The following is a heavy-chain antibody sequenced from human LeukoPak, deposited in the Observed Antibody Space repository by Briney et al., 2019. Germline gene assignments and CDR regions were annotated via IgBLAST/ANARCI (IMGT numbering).Heavy chain of an antibody. Sequence: PGGSLRLSCAASGFTFSGSAMHWVRQASGKGLEWVGRIRSKANSYATAYAASVKGRFTISRDDSKNTAYLQMNSLKTEDTAVYYCTRGGRGYCYGMDVWGQGTTVTVSS. CDR1: GFTFSGSA. CDR2: IRSKANSYAT. CDR3: TRGGRGYCYGMDV. D-gene: IGHD1-26*01. V-gene: IGHV3-73*01. J-gene: IGHJ6*02.